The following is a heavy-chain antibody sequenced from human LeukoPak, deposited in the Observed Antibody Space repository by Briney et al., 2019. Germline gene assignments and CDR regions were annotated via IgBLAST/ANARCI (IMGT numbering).Heavy chain of an antibody. CDR3: ARQYSSSSGDFDY. D-gene: IGHD6-6*01. CDR1: GYSFTSYW. V-gene: IGHV5-51*01. J-gene: IGHJ4*02. CDR2: IFPGDSDT. Sequence: GESLKISCKGSGYSFTSYWIGWVRQMPGKGLEWMGIIFPGDSDTRYSPSFQGQVTISADKSISTAYLQWSSLKASDTAMYYCARQYSSSSGDFDYWGQGTLVTVSS.